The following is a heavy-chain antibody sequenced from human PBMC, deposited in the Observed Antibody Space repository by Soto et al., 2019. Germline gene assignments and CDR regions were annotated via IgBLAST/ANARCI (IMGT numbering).Heavy chain of an antibody. CDR2: IYHSGST. J-gene: IGHJ6*02. CDR1: CGSISSGGYY. CDR3: ARKRGSGSYYNVGSDYYYGMDV. D-gene: IGHD3-10*01. V-gene: IGHV4-31*03. Sequence: SETLSLTCTVSCGSISSGGYYWSWIRQHPGKGLEWIGYIYHSGSTYYNPSLKSRVTISVDTSKNQFSLKLSSVTAADTAVYYCARKRGSGSYYNVGSDYYYGMDVWGQGTTVTVSS.